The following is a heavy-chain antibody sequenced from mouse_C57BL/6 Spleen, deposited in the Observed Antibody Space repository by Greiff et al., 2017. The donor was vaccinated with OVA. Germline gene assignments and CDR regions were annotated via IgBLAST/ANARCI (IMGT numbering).Heavy chain of an antibody. V-gene: IGHV1-22*01. CDR3: ARRVDGYYGGMDD. Sequence: VQLQQSGPELVKPGASVKMSCKASGYTFTDYNMHWVKQSPGKSLEWIGYINPNNGGTSYNQKFKGKATLTVNKSSSTAYMELSSLTSEDSAVYYCARRVDGYYGGMDDWGKGTSVTVSS. D-gene: IGHD2-3*01. CDR2: INPNNGGT. CDR1: GYTFTDYN. J-gene: IGHJ4*01.